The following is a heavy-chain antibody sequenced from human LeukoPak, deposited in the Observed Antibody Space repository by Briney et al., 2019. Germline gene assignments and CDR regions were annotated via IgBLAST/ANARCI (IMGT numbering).Heavy chain of an antibody. CDR2: ISGSGDTT. J-gene: IGHJ4*02. CDR3: ARAQDGDYYYDSSGYFDY. V-gene: IGHV3-23*01. Sequence: GGSLRLSCAASGFTFSSYAMSWVRQAPGKGLEWVSGISGSGDTTYYADSAKGRFTISRDNSKNTLYLQMNSLRAEDTAVYYCARAQDGDYYYDSSGYFDYWGQGTLVTVSS. CDR1: GFTFSSYA. D-gene: IGHD3-22*01.